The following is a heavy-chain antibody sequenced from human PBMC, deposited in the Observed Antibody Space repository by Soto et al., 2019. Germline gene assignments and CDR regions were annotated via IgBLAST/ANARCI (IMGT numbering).Heavy chain of an antibody. CDR2: IYSGGST. J-gene: IGHJ6*04. CDR1: GITVYNNY. Sequence: EVQLVESGGGLVQRGGSLRLSCAASGITVYNNYMSWVRQAPGKGLEWVSVIYSGGSTSYADSVKGRFTISRYGSKNTVYLQMNSLRAEDTAVYYCARDVGVWGRGTTVTVSS. CDR3: ARDVGV. V-gene: IGHV3-66*01.